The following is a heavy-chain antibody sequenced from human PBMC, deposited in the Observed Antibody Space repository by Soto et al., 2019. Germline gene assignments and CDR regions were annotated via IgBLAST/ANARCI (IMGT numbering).Heavy chain of an antibody. D-gene: IGHD3-10*01. Sequence: ASVKVSCKASGGTFSSYAISWVRQAPGQGLEWMGGIIPIFGTANYAQKFQGRVTITADESTSTAHMELSSLRSEDTAVYYCARVRFDYGSGSFYYGMDVWGQGTTVTVSS. CDR3: ARVRFDYGSGSFYYGMDV. CDR1: GGTFSSYA. V-gene: IGHV1-69*13. J-gene: IGHJ6*02. CDR2: IIPIFGTA.